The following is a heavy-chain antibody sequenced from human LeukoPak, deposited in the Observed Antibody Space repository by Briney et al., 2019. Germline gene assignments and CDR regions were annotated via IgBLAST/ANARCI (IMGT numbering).Heavy chain of an antibody. J-gene: IGHJ4*02. CDR1: GFTFSSYE. D-gene: IGHD3-10*01. V-gene: IGHV3-48*03. Sequence: GGSLRLSCAASGFTFSSYEVNWVRQAPGKGLEWVSYISSSGSTIYYADSVKGRFTISRDNAKNSLYLQMNSLRAEDTAVYYCARVPNRKLWFGELFPSYFDYWGQGTLVTVSS. CDR2: ISSSGSTI. CDR3: ARVPNRKLWFGELFPSYFDY.